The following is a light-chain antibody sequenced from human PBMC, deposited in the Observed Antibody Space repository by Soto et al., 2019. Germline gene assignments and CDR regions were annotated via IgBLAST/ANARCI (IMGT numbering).Light chain of an antibody. V-gene: IGKV3-20*01. CDR3: QQYGNSPLT. Sequence: EIVLTQSPGTLSLSPGERATLSCRASQSVSSTYLAWYQQRPGQAPRLLIYGASNRATGIPDRFSGSGSGTDFTLTISRLEPEDFEVYFCQQYGNSPLTFGGGTKVDTK. CDR2: GAS. J-gene: IGKJ4*01. CDR1: QSVSSTY.